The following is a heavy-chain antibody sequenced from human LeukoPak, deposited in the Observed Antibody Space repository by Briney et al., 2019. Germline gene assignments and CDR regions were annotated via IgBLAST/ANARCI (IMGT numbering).Heavy chain of an antibody. CDR2: FSASSTST. CDR3: ARGDTYYDLLTCFDF. D-gene: IGHD3-9*01. Sequence: GGSLRLSCAASGFDFSSYGMSWVRQSPGKGLEWVSTFSASSTSTYYADSVKGRFTISRDNSKNTLYLQMNSLRDEDTAVYYCARGDTYYDLLTCFDFWGPGTLVTVSS. J-gene: IGHJ4*02. CDR1: GFDFSSYG. V-gene: IGHV3-23*01.